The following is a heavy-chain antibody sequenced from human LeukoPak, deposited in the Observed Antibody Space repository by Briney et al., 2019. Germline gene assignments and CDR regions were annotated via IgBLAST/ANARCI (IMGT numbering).Heavy chain of an antibody. CDR1: GFTFSSYG. CDR3: AGTLYSGYGLGSLGAFDI. D-gene: IGHD5-12*01. CDR2: IRHDGSNK. J-gene: IGHJ3*02. V-gene: IGHV3-30*02. Sequence: PGGSLRLSCAASGFTFSSYGMHWVRQAPGKGLEWVAFIRHDGSNKYYAESVKGRFTISRDNSKNTLYLQMNSLRAEDTAVYYCAGTLYSGYGLGSLGAFDIWGQGTMVTVSS.